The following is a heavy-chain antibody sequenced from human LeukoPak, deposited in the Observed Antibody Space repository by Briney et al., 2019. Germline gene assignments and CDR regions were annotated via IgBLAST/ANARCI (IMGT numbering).Heavy chain of an antibody. J-gene: IGHJ4*02. CDR1: GGSISDYY. V-gene: IGHV4-59*01. CDR3: FDY. Sequence: SETLSLTCTISGGSISDYYWSWIRQPPGKGLEWIGYIYYSGNTNYNPSLQSRVTISVDTSMNQFSLTLYFVTAADTAVYYCFDYWGQGALVTVSS. CDR2: IYYSGNT.